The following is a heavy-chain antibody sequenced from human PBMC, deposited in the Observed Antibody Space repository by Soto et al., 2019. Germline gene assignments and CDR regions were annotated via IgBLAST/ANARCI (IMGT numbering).Heavy chain of an antibody. CDR1: GGSFSGYY. V-gene: IGHV4-34*01. J-gene: IGHJ6*03. CDR2: INHSGST. Sequence: SETLSLTCAVYGGSFSGYYWSWIRQPPGKGLEWTGEINHSGSTNYNPSLKSRVTISVDTSKNQFSLKLSSVTAADTAVYYCARGFTIFGVVYYYMDVWGKGTTVTVSS. CDR3: ARGFTIFGVVYYYMDV. D-gene: IGHD3-3*01.